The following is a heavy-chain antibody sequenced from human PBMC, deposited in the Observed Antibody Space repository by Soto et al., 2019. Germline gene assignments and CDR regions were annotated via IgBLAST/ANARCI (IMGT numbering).Heavy chain of an antibody. V-gene: IGHV4-4*02. D-gene: IGHD3-3*01. J-gene: IGHJ4*02. CDR2: IYHSGST. CDR3: VTSLNYDFWRDGGRHYYFDY. Sequence: PSETLSLTCAVSGGSISSSYWWNWVRQPPGKGLEWIGKIYHSGSTNYNPSLKNRVTISVDKFNNQFSLRLSSVTAADTAVYFCVTSLNYDFWRDGGRHYYFDYWGQGTLVTVSS. CDR1: GGSISSSYW.